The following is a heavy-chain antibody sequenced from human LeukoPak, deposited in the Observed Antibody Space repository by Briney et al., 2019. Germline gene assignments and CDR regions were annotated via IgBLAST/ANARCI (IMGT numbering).Heavy chain of an antibody. CDR2: IYYSGST. D-gene: IGHD6-19*01. CDR1: GGSISRYY. Sequence: SETLSLTCTVSGGSISRYYWSWIRQPPGKGLEWIGYIYYSGSTNYNSSLKSRVTISVDTSKNQFSLKLSSVTAADTAVYYCARAAAGIAVADPLEYWGQGTLVTVSS. J-gene: IGHJ4*02. CDR3: ARAAAGIAVADPLEY. V-gene: IGHV4-59*01.